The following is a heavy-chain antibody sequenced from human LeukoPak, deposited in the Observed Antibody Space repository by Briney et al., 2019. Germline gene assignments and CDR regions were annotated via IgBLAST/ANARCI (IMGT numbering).Heavy chain of an antibody. V-gene: IGHV4-39*01. CDR1: GGSISSSSYY. CDR3: ARHASDGSRNYYVLTSKYYYMDV. Sequence: EPSETLSLTCTVSGGSISSSSYYWGWIRQPPGKGPEWLGSIHYSGNTYSTSSLKSRVTISVDTSKNQFSLTVSSVTAADTAVYYCARHASDGSRNYYVLTSKYYYMDVWGKGTTVTISS. D-gene: IGHD3-10*01. CDR2: IHYSGNT. J-gene: IGHJ6*03.